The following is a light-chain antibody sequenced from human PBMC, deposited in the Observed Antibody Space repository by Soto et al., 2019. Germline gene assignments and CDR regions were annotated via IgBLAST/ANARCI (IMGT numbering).Light chain of an antibody. V-gene: IGKV3-20*01. CDR1: QSVSSSY. CDR3: QQYGSSRT. Sequence: EIVLTQSPGTLSLSPGERATLSCRASQSVSSSYLAWYQQKPGQAPTLLIYGAPSRATGIPDRFSGSGSGTDFTLTISRLEPEDFAVYYCQQYGSSRTFGQGTKVEIK. J-gene: IGKJ1*01. CDR2: GAP.